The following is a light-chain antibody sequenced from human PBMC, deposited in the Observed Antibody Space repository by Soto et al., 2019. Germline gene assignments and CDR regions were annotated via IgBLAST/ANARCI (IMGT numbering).Light chain of an antibody. V-gene: IGLV2-14*01. CDR2: EVT. Sequence: QSALTQPASVSGSPGQSITISCTGTRSDVGGYNFVSWYQPHPGKAPKLVIYEVTHRPSGFSNRFSGSKSGNTASLTISGLQAEDEADYYCSSYRSSSTPLCVFGSGTKVTVL. CDR1: RSDVGGYNF. J-gene: IGLJ1*01. CDR3: SSYRSSSTPLCV.